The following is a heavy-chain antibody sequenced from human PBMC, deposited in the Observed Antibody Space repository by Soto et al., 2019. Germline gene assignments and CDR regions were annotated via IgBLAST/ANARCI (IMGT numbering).Heavy chain of an antibody. V-gene: IGHV1-69*01. CDR2: IIPVLGTP. CDR3: ASSAGLDHLLNYYGLNV. J-gene: IGHJ6*02. Sequence: QVHLVQSSAEMKKPGSSVKVSCKASGGTFTSTAFSWVRQAPGQGLEWMGGIIPVLGTPNYAQKFQARVTITADASTTTVHMELSSLRSDDTAVYYCASSAGLDHLLNYYGLNVWGQGTTVTVSS. CDR1: GGTFTSTA. D-gene: IGHD6-13*01.